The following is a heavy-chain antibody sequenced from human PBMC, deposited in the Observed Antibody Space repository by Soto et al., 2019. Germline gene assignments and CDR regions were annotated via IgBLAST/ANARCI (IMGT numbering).Heavy chain of an antibody. CDR2: ISWNSGSI. Sequence: EVQLVESGGGLVQPGRSLRLSCAASGFTFDDYAMHWVRQAPGKGLEWVSGISWNSGSIGYADSVKGRFTISRDNAKNSLYLQMNSLRAEDTALYYCAKDSRYDFWSGYPLTYYMDVWDKGTTVTVSS. D-gene: IGHD3-3*01. CDR1: GFTFDDYA. CDR3: AKDSRYDFWSGYPLTYYMDV. J-gene: IGHJ6*03. V-gene: IGHV3-9*01.